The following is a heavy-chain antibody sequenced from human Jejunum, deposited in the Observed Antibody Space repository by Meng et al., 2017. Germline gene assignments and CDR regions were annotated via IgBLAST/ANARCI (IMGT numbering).Heavy chain of an antibody. V-gene: IGHV3-49*03. Sequence: GESLKISCAASGFPFGDYSMSWFRQAPGKGLEWVAFIRIKRYGGTTEYAASVKGRFTIPRDDSEAIAYLQMSSLKTEDTAVYYCAREKGTITKIRGDVDYWGQGTLVTVSS. D-gene: IGHD3-10*01. CDR3: AREKGTITKIRGDVDY. CDR1: GFPFGDYS. CDR2: IRIKRYGGTT. J-gene: IGHJ4*02.